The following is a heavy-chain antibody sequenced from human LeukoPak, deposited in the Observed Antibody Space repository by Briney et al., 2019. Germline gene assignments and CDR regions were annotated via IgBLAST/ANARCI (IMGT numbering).Heavy chain of an antibody. CDR2: ITPTSAYI. CDR1: GFAFDSYC. J-gene: IGHJ4*02. Sequence: GGSLRLSCAASGFAFDSYCMNWVRQAPGMGLEWVSSITPTSAYIYYADSVKGRFSISRDNADNSLSLQMNSLRGEDTAVYYCAKGIVVVPAALFDYWGQGTLVTVSS. V-gene: IGHV3-21*01. CDR3: AKGIVVVPAALFDY. D-gene: IGHD2-2*01.